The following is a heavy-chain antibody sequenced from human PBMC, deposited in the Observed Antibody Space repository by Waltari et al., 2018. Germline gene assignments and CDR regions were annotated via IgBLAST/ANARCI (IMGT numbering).Heavy chain of an antibody. V-gene: IGHV1-2*02. CDR3: ARDLHQVGAKATYGMDV. J-gene: IGHJ6*02. D-gene: IGHD1-26*01. CDR1: GYTFTGYY. CDR2: INPNSGGT. Sequence: QVQLVQSGAEVKKPGASVKVSCKASGYTFTGYYMHWVRQAPGQGLGWMGWINPNSGGTNYAQKFQGRVTMTRDTSISTAYMELSRLRSDDTAVYYCARDLHQVGAKATYGMDVWGQGTTVTVSS.